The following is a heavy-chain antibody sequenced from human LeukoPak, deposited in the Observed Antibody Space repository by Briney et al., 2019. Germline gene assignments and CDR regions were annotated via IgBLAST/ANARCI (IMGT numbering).Heavy chain of an antibody. V-gene: IGHV3-21*01. CDR1: GVSFSSYS. CDR3: ATAYGGYKWSDA. CDR2: ISSSSTYI. D-gene: IGHD4-23*01. J-gene: IGHJ5*02. Sequence: PGGSLRLSCAASGVSFSSYSMNWLRQAPGKGLEWVSSISSSSTYIYYADSVKGRFTISRDNAKNSLYLQMKSLRAEDTAVYYCATAYGGYKWSDAWGQGTLVTVSS.